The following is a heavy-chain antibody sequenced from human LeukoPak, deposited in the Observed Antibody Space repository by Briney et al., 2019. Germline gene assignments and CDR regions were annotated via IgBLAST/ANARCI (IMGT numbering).Heavy chain of an antibody. J-gene: IGHJ6*02. CDR1: GYTFTSYG. D-gene: IGHD3-9*01. CDR3: ARDEDLRYFDWLLPYYYYYGMDV. V-gene: IGHV1-18*01. CDR2: ISAYNGNT. Sequence: ASVKVSCKASGYTFTSYGISWVRQAPGQGLEWMGWISAYNGNTNYAQKLQGRVTVTTDTSTSTAYMELRSLRSDDTAVYYCARDEDLRYFDWLLPYYYYYGMDVWGQGTTVTVSS.